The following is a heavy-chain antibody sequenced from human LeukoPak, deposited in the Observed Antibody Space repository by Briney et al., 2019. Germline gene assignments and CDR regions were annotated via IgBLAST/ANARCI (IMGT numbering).Heavy chain of an antibody. CDR2: FSYIRST. J-gene: IGHJ3*02. CDR1: GGSISSYD. CDR3: ARVGDGWRAAFDI. D-gene: IGHD2-15*01. Sequence: SETLSLTCSVSGGSISSYDWSWIRQPPGKGLEWIGYFSYIRSTNYNPSLKSRVTMSVDTSKNQLSLKLNFVTAADTAVYYCARVGDGWRAAFDIWGQGTMVTVPS. V-gene: IGHV4-59*08.